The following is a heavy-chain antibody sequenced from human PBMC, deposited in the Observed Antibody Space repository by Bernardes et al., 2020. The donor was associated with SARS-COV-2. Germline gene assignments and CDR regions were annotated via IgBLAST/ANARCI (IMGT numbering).Heavy chain of an antibody. D-gene: IGHD3-16*01. CDR1: GFSFSSYA. J-gene: IGHJ6*03. Sequence: GGSLRLSCSASGFSFSSYAMHWVRQAPGKGLEYVSAISSNGGSTYYADSVKGRFTISRDNSKNSLYLQMSSLRSENTAVYYCVNLAMGDVTSPSYYCYYMGVWGKGTTVTITS. V-gene: IGHV3-64D*09. CDR2: ISSNGGST. CDR3: VNLAMGDVTSPSYYCYYMGV.